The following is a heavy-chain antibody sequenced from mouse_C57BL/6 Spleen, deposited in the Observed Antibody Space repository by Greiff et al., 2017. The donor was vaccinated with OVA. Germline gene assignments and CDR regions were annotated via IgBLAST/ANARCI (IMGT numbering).Heavy chain of an antibody. D-gene: IGHD1-1*01. J-gene: IGHJ4*01. CDR1: GYTFTSYW. V-gene: IGHV1-55*01. CDR3: ARKGAHYYGDAMDY. Sequence: QVQLKQPGAELVKPGASVKMSCKASGYTFTSYWITWVKQRPGQGLEWIGDIYPGSGSTNYNEKFKSKATLTVDTSSSTAYRQLSSLTSEDSAVYYCARKGAHYYGDAMDYWGQGTSVTVSS. CDR2: IYPGSGST.